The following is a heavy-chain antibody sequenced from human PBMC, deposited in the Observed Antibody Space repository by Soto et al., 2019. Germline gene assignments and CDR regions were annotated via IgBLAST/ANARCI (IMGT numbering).Heavy chain of an antibody. CDR3: ARQAYYGSGTYYSDY. CDR2: IYPGDSDA. V-gene: IGHV5-51*01. Sequence: ESLKISCKASGYNFISYWVAWVRQVPGKGLEWMGIIYPGDSDATYSPPFEGQVTFSVDKSITTAYLQWISLKASDTAMYYCARQAYYGSGTYYSDYWGQGTQVTVSS. CDR1: GYNFISYW. D-gene: IGHD3-10*01. J-gene: IGHJ4*02.